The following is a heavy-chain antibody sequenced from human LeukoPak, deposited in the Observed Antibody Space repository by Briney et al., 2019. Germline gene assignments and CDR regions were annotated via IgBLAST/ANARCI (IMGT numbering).Heavy chain of an antibody. CDR2: MNPNSGNT. CDR3: ARGAYYYDSSGYKGAFDI. Sequence: ASVKVSCKAPGYTFTSYDINWVRQATGQGLEWMGWMNPNSGNTGYAQKFQGRVTITRNTSISTAYMELSSLRSEDTAVYYCARGAYYYDSSGYKGAFDIWGQGTMVTVSS. V-gene: IGHV1-8*03. D-gene: IGHD3-22*01. CDR1: GYTFTSYD. J-gene: IGHJ3*02.